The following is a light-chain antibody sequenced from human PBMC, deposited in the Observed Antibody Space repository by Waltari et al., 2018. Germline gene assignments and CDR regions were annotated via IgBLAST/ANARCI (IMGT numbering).Light chain of an antibody. Sequence: IVMTPSHLSLPFTPGEPASTSCRASQSLLHSNTYSYLDWYLQKPGQSPQLLIHLGSNRASGVPDRFSGSGSGTDFTLNISRVEAEDVGIYYCMQSLQTPLTFGQGTKVEIK. CDR3: MQSLQTPLT. CDR1: QSLLHSNTYSY. V-gene: IGKV2-28*01. J-gene: IGKJ1*01. CDR2: LGS.